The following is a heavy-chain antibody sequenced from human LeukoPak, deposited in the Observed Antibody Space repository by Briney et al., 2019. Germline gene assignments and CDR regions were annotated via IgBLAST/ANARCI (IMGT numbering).Heavy chain of an antibody. CDR1: GFTVSSNY. J-gene: IGHJ3*02. CDR2: VYTGGRT. D-gene: IGHD5-24*01. V-gene: IGHV3-66*01. CDR3: ARLLGMVTTYDI. Sequence: GGSLRLSCAASGFTVSSNYMSWVRQAPGKGLEYISVVYTGGRTYYADSVKGRFTISRDNSKNTLYLQMNSLRAEDTAVYYCARLLGMVTTYDIWGRGTMVTVSS.